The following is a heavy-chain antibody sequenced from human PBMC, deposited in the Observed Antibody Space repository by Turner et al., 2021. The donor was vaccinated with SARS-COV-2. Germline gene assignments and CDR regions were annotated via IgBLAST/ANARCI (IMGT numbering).Heavy chain of an antibody. CDR1: GLTFSIYT. V-gene: IGHV3-21*01. CDR2: ISSSSSYI. J-gene: IGHJ4*02. CDR3: ARGLYDFWSAYRY. D-gene: IGHD3-3*01. Sequence: EVQLVESGGGLVKPGGSLRLSCAASGLTFSIYTMTWVRQAPGKGLEWVSSISSSSSYIYYADSVKGRFTISRDNAKNSLYLQMNSLRAEDTAVYYCARGLYDFWSAYRYWGQGTLVTVSS.